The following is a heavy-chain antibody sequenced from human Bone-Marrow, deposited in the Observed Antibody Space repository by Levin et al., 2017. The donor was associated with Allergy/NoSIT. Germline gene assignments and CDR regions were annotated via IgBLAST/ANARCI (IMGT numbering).Heavy chain of an antibody. D-gene: IGHD1-14*01. CDR2: VYSKTNGGTI. V-gene: IGHV3-15*01. CDR3: SIGRGGSGKTDY. Sequence: LGESLKISCEGSGFSFNDALMIWVRQAPGKGLEWVGHVYSKTNGGTIYYAAPVRGRFTITRDDSRKTFYLQMNSLKIEDTALYYCSIGRGGSGKTDYWGQGTLVTVSS. CDR1: GFSFNDAL. J-gene: IGHJ4*02.